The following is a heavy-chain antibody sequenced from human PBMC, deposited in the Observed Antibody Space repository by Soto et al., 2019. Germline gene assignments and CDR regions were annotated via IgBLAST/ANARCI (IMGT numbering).Heavy chain of an antibody. CDR3: VVAAAGTNYYYYMDV. V-gene: IGHV1-3*01. Sequence: ASVKVSCKASGYTFTSYAMHWVRQAPGQRLEWMGWINAGNGNTKYSQKFQGRVTITRDTSASTAYMELSSLRSEDTAVYYCVVAAAGTNYYYYMDVWGKGTTVTVSS. J-gene: IGHJ6*03. CDR1: GYTFTSYA. CDR2: INAGNGNT. D-gene: IGHD6-13*01.